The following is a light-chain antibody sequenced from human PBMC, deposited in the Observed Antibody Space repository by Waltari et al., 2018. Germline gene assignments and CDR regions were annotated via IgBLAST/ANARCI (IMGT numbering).Light chain of an antibody. V-gene: IGKV3-20*01. CDR1: QSVTSNY. Sequence: EIVLTQSPDTLSLSPGERATLSCRASQSVTSNYLDWYQQKPGEAPRLLIYGTSRRAPCIPDRFSGSGSGTDFTLNISRLEPEDFAVYYCQRYDHSSLTFGPGTKVDIK. CDR2: GTS. J-gene: IGKJ3*01. CDR3: QRYDHSSLT.